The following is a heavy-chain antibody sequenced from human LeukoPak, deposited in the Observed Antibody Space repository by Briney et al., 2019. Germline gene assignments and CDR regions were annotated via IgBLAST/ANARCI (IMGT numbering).Heavy chain of an antibody. J-gene: IGHJ4*02. CDR1: GFTFISYA. CDR3: AKDQAAAGTSFFDY. CDR2: ISGSGGST. D-gene: IGHD6-13*01. V-gene: IGHV3-23*01. Sequence: GSLSLSCAASGFTFISYAMSWVRQAPGKGLEWVSAISGSGGSTYYADSVKGRFTISRDNSKNTLYLQMNSLRAEDTAVYYCAKDQAAAGTSFFDYWGQGTLVTVSS.